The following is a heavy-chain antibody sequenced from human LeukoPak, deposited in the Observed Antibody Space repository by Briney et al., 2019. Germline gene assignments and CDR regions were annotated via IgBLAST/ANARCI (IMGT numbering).Heavy chain of an antibody. CDR2: ISQDGSEE. D-gene: IGHD3-22*01. V-gene: IGHV3-7*01. Sequence: PGGSLRLSCAASKFTFSSYWMSWVRQAPGKGLEWVACISQDGSEERYVASVKGRFTISRDNAKDSLYLQMNSLRDGDTAVYYCAREKPMIADYWGQGALVTVSS. CDR3: AREKPMIADY. CDR1: KFTFSSYW. J-gene: IGHJ4*02.